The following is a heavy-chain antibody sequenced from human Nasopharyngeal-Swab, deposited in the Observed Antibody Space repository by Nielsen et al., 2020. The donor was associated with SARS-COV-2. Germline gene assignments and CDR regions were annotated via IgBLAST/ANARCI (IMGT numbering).Heavy chain of an antibody. CDR3: SRAVASHWLGTRFDY. CDR2: IYYSGST. Sequence: SETLSLTCTVSGFSISSGGYYWICIRQHPGKGLEWIGYIYYSGSTYYNPSLKSRVTISVDTSKNQFSLKLSSVTAADTAVYYCSRAVASHWLGTRFDYWGQGTLVTVSS. V-gene: IGHV4-31*03. J-gene: IGHJ4*02. CDR1: GFSISSGGYY. D-gene: IGHD3-9*01.